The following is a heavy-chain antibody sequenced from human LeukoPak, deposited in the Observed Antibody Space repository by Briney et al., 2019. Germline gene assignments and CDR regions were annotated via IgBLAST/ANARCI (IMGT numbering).Heavy chain of an antibody. V-gene: IGHV3-7*01. Sequence: GGSLRLSCAASGFTLSSYWMSWVRQAPGKGLEWVANIKQDGSEKYYVDSVKGRFTISRDNAKNSLYLQMNSLRAKDTAVYYCARGYDFWSGYFNGRWFDPWGQGTLVTVSS. J-gene: IGHJ5*02. D-gene: IGHD3-3*01. CDR2: IKQDGSEK. CDR3: ARGYDFWSGYFNGRWFDP. CDR1: GFTLSSYW.